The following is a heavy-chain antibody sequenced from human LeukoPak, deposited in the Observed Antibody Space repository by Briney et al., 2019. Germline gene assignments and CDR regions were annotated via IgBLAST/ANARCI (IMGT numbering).Heavy chain of an antibody. D-gene: IGHD2-15*01. CDR1: GGSISSGSYY. CDR2: IYYSGST. V-gene: IGHV4-39*07. J-gene: IGHJ4*02. CDR3: ARQAYCSGSSCNPFDY. Sequence: SETLSLTCTVSGGSISSGSYYWGWIRQPPGKGLEWIGTIYYSGSTYYNPSLKSRVTISIDTSKSQFSLKLSSVTAADTAVYYCARQAYCSGSSCNPFDYWGQGTLVTVSS.